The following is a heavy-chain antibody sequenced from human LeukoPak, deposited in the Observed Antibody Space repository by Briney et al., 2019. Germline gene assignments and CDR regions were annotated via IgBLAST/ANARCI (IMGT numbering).Heavy chain of an antibody. Sequence: PSETLSLTCTVSGGSISSYYWSWIRQPPGKGLEWIGYIYYSGSTNYNPSLKSRVTISVDTSKSQFSLKLSSVTAADTAVYYCARAMGDFDYWGQGTLVTVSS. D-gene: IGHD3-16*01. CDR2: IYYSGST. CDR1: GGSISSYY. CDR3: ARAMGDFDY. V-gene: IGHV4-59*01. J-gene: IGHJ4*02.